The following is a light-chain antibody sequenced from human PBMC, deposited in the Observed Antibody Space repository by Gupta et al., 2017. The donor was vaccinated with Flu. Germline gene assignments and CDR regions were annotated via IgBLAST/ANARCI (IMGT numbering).Light chain of an antibody. V-gene: IGKV2-28*01. CDR3: MQALQTLRT. J-gene: IGKJ1*01. Sequence: DIVMTQSPLSLPVTPGEPASISCRSSQSLLHSDGYNYLDWYLQKPGQSPQLLIYLGSNRASGVPDRFSGSGSGTXFTLKIXRVEAEDVGVYYCMQALQTLRTFGXATKVQIK. CDR2: LGS. CDR1: QSLLHSDGYNY.